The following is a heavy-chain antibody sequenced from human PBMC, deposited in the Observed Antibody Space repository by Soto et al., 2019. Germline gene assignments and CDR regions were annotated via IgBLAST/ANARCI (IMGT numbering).Heavy chain of an antibody. CDR2: IRGDGGQT. V-gene: IGHV3-23*01. CDR3: ARDVGLDSDDFFAY. D-gene: IGHD3-9*01. Sequence: GGSLRLSCTASGFTFTSYGMGWVRQAPGKGLQWVSTIRGDGGQTHYTDSVKGRFPISRDNSKNTVYLQMDSLRAEDTAMYFCARDVGLDSDDFFAYWGQGTQVTVSS. J-gene: IGHJ4*02. CDR1: GFTFTSYG.